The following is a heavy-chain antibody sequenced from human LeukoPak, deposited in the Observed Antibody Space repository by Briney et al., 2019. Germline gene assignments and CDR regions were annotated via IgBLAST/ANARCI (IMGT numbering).Heavy chain of an antibody. V-gene: IGHV4-39*07. D-gene: IGHD3-10*01. CDR2: IYYSGST. J-gene: IGHJ4*02. Sequence: PSETLSLTCTVSGGSISSSSYYWGWIRQPPGKGLEWIGSIYYSGSTYYNPSLKSRVTISVDTSKNQFSLKLSSVTAADTAVYYCARGYGWFGESPFDYWGQGTLVTVSS. CDR1: GGSISSSSYY. CDR3: ARGYGWFGESPFDY.